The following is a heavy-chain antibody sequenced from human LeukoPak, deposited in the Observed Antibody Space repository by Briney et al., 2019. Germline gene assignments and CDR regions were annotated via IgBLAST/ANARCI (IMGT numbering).Heavy chain of an antibody. V-gene: IGHV4-4*07. J-gene: IGHJ4*02. D-gene: IGHD6-19*01. CDR2: IYSSGST. Sequence: SETLSLTCNFSSDSMTYIFWSWIRQPAGKGLEWIGRIYSSGSTIYNPSLESRVTMSVDTSRNQFSLNLSSVTAADTAVYYCARGSRDSRGWYHFDYWGQGTLVTVSS. CDR3: ARGSRDSRGWYHFDY. CDR1: SDSMTYIF.